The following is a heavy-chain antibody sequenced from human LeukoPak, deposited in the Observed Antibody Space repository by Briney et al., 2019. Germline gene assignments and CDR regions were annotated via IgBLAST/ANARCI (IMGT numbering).Heavy chain of an antibody. CDR2: ISGSGGST. CDR3: AKDTGYSSSWPFDY. J-gene: IGHJ4*02. Sequence: PSETLSLTCTVSGGSISSSSYFWGWLRQPPGKGLEWVSAISGSGGSTYYADSVKGRFTISRDNSKNTLYLQMNSLRAEDTAVYYCAKDTGYSSSWPFDYWGQGTLVTVSS. D-gene: IGHD6-13*01. V-gene: IGHV3-23*01. CDR1: GGSISSSSYF.